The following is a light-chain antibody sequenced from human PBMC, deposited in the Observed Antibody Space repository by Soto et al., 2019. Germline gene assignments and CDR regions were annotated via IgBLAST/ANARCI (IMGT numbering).Light chain of an antibody. J-gene: IGLJ1*01. CDR2: EGS. V-gene: IGLV2-14*01. Sequence: SVLXQPASVSGSPGQSITISCTXTSSDVGGSNYVSWYQHHPGKAPNLKISEGSKRPSGVSNRCPGSKSGNTASLTISGLQPEDEADYYCGSYTSSSTPIVFGTWTKVTVL. CDR3: GSYTSSSTPIV. CDR1: SSDVGGSNY.